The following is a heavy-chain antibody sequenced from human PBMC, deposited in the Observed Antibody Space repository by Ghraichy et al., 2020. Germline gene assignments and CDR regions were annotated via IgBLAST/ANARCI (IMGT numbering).Heavy chain of an antibody. CDR2: ITGSGTTT. D-gene: IGHD2-21*01. CDR1: EFTFSNYA. V-gene: IGHV3-23*01. Sequence: GGSLRLSCAASEFTFSNYAMSWVRQAPGVGLDWISTITGSGTTTYYADSVKGRFTISRDNSKNTLYLQMNSLRDEDTAVYYCGKDYRSSAITWGQGTLVTVSS. J-gene: IGHJ5*02. CDR3: GKDYRSSAIT.